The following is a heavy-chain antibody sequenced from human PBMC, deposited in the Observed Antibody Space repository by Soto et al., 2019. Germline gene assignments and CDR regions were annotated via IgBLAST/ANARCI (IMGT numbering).Heavy chain of an antibody. V-gene: IGHV3-64*02. J-gene: IGHJ4*02. Sequence: GGSLRLSCAASGFTFSNYEMHWVRQAPGKGLEYVSGISNNGAHTDYAESVRSRITINADTSKNQFSLHLDSVTAEDTAVYYCARDGNWRLDYWGQGALVTVSS. CDR2: ISNNGAHT. CDR3: ARDGNWRLDY. CDR1: GFTFSNYE. D-gene: IGHD1-1*01.